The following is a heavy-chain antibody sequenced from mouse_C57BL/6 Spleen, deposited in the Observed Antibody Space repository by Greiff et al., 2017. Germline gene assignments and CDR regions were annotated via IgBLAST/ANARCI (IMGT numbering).Heavy chain of an antibody. D-gene: IGHD2-3*01. V-gene: IGHV5-6*01. Sequence: EVQLQESGGDLVKPGGSLKLSCAASGFTFSSYGMSWVRQTPDKRLEWVATISSGGSYTYYPDSVKGRFTISRDNAKNTLYLQMSRLKSEDTAMYYCARHEGGYYLLDYWGQGTTLTVSS. J-gene: IGHJ2*01. CDR1: GFTFSSYG. CDR3: ARHEGGYYLLDY. CDR2: ISSGGSYT.